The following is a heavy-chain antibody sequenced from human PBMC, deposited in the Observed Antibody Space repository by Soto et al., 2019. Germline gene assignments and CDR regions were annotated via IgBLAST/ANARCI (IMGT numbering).Heavy chain of an antibody. J-gene: IGHJ4*02. CDR1: GYTFTSYA. CDR3: ARAVGGWYGDYFDY. D-gene: IGHD6-19*01. Sequence: ASVKVSCKASGYTFTSYAMHWVRQAPGQRLEWMGWINAGNGNTKYSQKFQGRVTITRDTSASTAYMELSSLRSEDTAVYYCARAVGGWYGDYFDYWGQGTLVTVSS. V-gene: IGHV1-3*01. CDR2: INAGNGNT.